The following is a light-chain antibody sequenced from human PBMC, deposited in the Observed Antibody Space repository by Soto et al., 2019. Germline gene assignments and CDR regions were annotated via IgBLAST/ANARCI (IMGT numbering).Light chain of an antibody. CDR2: KAS. Sequence: IQMTQSPSTLSASVGDRVTITCRASQSIGTWLAWYQQKPGKAPNLLIYKASSLESGVPSRFSGSGSGTEFTLTVSSLQPDDFATYYCQHYNRYLTFGQGTKVEIK. J-gene: IGKJ1*01. CDR1: QSIGTW. CDR3: QHYNRYLT. V-gene: IGKV1-5*03.